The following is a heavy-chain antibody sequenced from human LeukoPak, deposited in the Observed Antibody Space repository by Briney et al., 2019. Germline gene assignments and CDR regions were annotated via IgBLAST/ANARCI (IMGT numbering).Heavy chain of an antibody. CDR2: IYTSGST. J-gene: IGHJ4*02. V-gene: IGHV4-61*02. CDR1: GVSISSGSYY. D-gene: IGHD2-15*01. CDR3: ARVVDNDYFDY. Sequence: SQTLSLTCTVSGVSISSGSYYWSGIRQPAGKGLEWIGRIYTSGSTNYNPSLKSRVTISVDTSKNQFSLKLSSVTAADTAVFYCARVVDNDYFDYWGQGTLVTVSS.